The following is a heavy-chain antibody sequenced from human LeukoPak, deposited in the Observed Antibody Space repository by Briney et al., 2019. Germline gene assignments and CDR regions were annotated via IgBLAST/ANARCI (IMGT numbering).Heavy chain of an antibody. CDR1: GGSFSGYY. D-gene: IGHD3-3*01. J-gene: IGHJ5*02. CDR3: ARGSLRVYYGFWSGYSKNNWFDP. V-gene: IGHV4-34*01. Sequence: PSETLSLTCAVYGGSFSGYYWSWIRQPPGKGLEWIGEINHSGSTNYNPSLKSRVTISVDTSKNQFSLKLSSVTAADTAVYYCARGSLRVYYGFWSGYSKNNWFDPWGQGTLVTVSS. CDR2: INHSGST.